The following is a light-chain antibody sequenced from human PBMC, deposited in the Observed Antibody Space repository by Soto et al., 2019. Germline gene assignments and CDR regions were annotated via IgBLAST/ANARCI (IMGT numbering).Light chain of an antibody. CDR1: SSDVGSYNL. V-gene: IGLV2-23*02. Sequence: QSVLTQPASVSGSPGQSITISCTGTSSDVGSYNLVSWYQQHPGKAPKLMIYEVSKRPSGVSNRFSGSKSGNTASLTISGLQAEDEAEYSCSSYAGRSPRVFRPGTKVTVL. CDR2: EVS. CDR3: SSYAGRSPRV. J-gene: IGLJ1*01.